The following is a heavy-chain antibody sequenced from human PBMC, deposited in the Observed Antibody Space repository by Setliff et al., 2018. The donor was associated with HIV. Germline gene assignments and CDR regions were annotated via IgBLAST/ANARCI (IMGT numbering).Heavy chain of an antibody. J-gene: IGHJ4*02. CDR1: GGPISISD. V-gene: IGHV4-4*09. D-gene: IGHD6-19*01. CDR3: ARHPSYSSDHTPLYFDY. Sequence: SETLSLPCTVSGGPISISDWSWTRQPPGKGLEWIGFIYTRGNTNYDPSLKSRVTISVDTSKNQFSLKLASVTPADTAVYYCARHPSYSSDHTPLYFDYWGQGTLVTVSS. CDR2: IYTRGNT.